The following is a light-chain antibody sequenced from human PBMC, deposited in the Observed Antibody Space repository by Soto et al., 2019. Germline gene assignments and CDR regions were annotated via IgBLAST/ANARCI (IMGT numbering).Light chain of an antibody. V-gene: IGKV3-20*01. J-gene: IGKJ5*01. CDR2: GAS. CDR1: QSVSSSY. CDR3: QRYGSSPPIT. Sequence: EIVLTQSPGTLSLSPGERATLSCRASQSVSSSYLAWYQQRPGQAPRLLIYGASGRATGVPDRFSGGGSGTDFTLTISRLEPEDFAVYYCQRYGSSPPITFGQGTPLEIK.